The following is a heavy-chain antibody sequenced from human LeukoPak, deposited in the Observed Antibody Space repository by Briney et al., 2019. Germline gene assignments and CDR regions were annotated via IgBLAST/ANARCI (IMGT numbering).Heavy chain of an antibody. D-gene: IGHD2/OR15-2a*01. CDR1: GFTFTNAW. V-gene: IGHV3-15*01. CDR3: TTVYYNSTVCARRGNS. J-gene: IGHJ5*01. CDR2: IKSNTEGKTA. Sequence: PGGSLTLSCAASGFTFTNAWMSWVRQAPGKGLEWVGRIKSNTEGKTADYAAPVKGRFSISREESKHTMYLHMNSLKTEDTAVYYCTTVYYNSTVCARRGNSRGQGTLVTVSS.